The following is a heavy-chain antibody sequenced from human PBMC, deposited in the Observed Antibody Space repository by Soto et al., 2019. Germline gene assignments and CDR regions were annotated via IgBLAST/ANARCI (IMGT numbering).Heavy chain of an antibody. Sequence: VGSLRLSCAASGFSFRNYAMTWARQAPGKGLEWVSGLSGSGTMRYYADSVRGRFIISRDNAKNTLFLQMDNLRAEDSAVYYCAKEAEENENVPIPGDNWGQGTPVTVSS. J-gene: IGHJ4*02. D-gene: IGHD1-1*01. CDR2: LSGSGTMR. CDR1: GFSFRNYA. V-gene: IGHV3-23*01. CDR3: AKEAEENENVPIPGDN.